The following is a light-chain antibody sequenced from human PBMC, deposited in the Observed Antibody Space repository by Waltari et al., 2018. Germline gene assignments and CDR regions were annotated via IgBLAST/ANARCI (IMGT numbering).Light chain of an antibody. J-gene: IGLJ2*01. V-gene: IGLV3-25*03. Sequence: SYELTQPPSVSVSPGQTARITCSGDALPKQHAYWYQQKPGQAPVLVIYKDSGRPSGNPGRFSGSSSGTIVTLTISGVLAEDEADYYCQSADSSGINVVFGGGTKLTVL. CDR3: QSADSSGINVV. CDR2: KDS. CDR1: ALPKQH.